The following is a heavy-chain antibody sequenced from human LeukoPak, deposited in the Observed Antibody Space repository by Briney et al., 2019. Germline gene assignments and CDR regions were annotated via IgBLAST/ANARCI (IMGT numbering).Heavy chain of an antibody. D-gene: IGHD3-3*01. CDR3: ARGGDGGYDFWSGYYKGQPSDYYFDY. J-gene: IGHJ4*02. CDR2: IYHSGST. Sequence: SETLSLTCTVSGYSISSGYYWGWIRPPPGKGLEWIGSIYHSGSTYYNPSLKSRVTISVDTSKNQFSLKLSSVTAADTAVYYCARGGDGGYDFWSGYYKGQPSDYYFDYWGQGTLVTVSS. CDR1: GYSISSGYY. V-gene: IGHV4-38-2*02.